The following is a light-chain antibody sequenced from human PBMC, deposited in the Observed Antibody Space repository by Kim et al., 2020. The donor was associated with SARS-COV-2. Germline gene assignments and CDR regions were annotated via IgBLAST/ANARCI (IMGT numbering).Light chain of an antibody. CDR2: DAS. J-gene: IGKJ4*01. V-gene: IGKV3-11*01. CDR1: QSVSPY. Sequence: SLSPGERATLSCRASQSVSPYLAWYQQKPGQAPRLLIYDASKRATGIPARCSGSGSGTDFTLTISSLEPDDFAVYYCQLRTNWLTSGGGTKVDIK. CDR3: QLRTNWLT.